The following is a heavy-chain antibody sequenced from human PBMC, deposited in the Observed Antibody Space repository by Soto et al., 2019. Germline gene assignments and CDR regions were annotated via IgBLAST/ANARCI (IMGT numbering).Heavy chain of an antibody. V-gene: IGHV4-39*01. Sequence: SETLSLTCTVSGGSISSSSYYWGWIRQPPGKGLEWIGSIYYSGSTYYNPSLKSRVTISVDTSKNQFSLKLSSVTAADTAVYYCARQVGATREFDYWGQGTLVTVSS. J-gene: IGHJ4*02. CDR3: ARQVGATREFDY. CDR2: IYYSGST. D-gene: IGHD1-26*01. CDR1: GGSISSSSYY.